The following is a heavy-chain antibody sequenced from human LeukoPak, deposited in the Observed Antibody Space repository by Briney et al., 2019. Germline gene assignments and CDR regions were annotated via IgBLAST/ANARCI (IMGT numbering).Heavy chain of an antibody. CDR1: GFTFSSYG. J-gene: IGHJ4*02. CDR2: IWYDGSNK. Sequence: GGPLRLSCAASGFTFSSYGMHWVRQAPGKGLEWVAVIWYDGSNKYYADSVKGRFTISRDNSKNTLYLQMNSLRAEDTAVYYCARDEAKYTVTTSIDYWGQGTLVTVSS. CDR3: ARDEAKYTVTTSIDY. D-gene: IGHD4-11*01. V-gene: IGHV3-33*01.